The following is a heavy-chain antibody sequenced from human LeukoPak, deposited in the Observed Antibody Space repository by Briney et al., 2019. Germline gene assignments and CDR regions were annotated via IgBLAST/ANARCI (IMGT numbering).Heavy chain of an antibody. Sequence: GGSLRLSCAASGFTFSSYWMSWVRQAPGKGLEWVANIKQDGSEKYYVDSVKGRFTISRDNAKNTLYLQMNSLRAEDTAVYYCARDGVTVVSYDSFDYWGQGTLVTVSS. CDR1: GFTFSSYW. D-gene: IGHD2-8*02. V-gene: IGHV3-7*01. CDR2: IKQDGSEK. CDR3: ARDGVTVVSYDSFDY. J-gene: IGHJ4*02.